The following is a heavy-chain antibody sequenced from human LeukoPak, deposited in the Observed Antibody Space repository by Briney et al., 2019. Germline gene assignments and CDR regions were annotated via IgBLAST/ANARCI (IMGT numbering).Heavy chain of an antibody. J-gene: IGHJ6*02. CDR1: GFTFSSYA. D-gene: IGHD3-3*01. CDR3: ARDPRHKLRFLEWSLKQAGGGMDV. CDR2: ISYDGSNK. Sequence: GGSLRLSCAASGFTFSSYAMHWVRQAPGKGLEWVAVISYDGSNKYYADSVKGRFTISRDNSKNTLYLQMNSLRAEDTAVYYCARDPRHKLRFLEWSLKQAGGGMDVWGQGTTVTVSS. V-gene: IGHV3-30-3*01.